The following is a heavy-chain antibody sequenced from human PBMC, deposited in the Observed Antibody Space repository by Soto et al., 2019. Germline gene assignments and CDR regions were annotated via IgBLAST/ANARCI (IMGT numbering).Heavy chain of an antibody. CDR2: IYHSGST. Sequence: SETLSLTCAVSGGSISSSNWWSWVRQPPGKGLEWIGEIYHSGSTNYNPSLKSRVTISVDKSKNQFSLKLSSVTAADTAMYYCARDRGIAVAGAFYYYGMDVWGQGTTVTVSS. CDR3: ARDRGIAVAGAFYYYGMDV. D-gene: IGHD6-19*01. V-gene: IGHV4-4*02. J-gene: IGHJ6*02. CDR1: GGSISSSNW.